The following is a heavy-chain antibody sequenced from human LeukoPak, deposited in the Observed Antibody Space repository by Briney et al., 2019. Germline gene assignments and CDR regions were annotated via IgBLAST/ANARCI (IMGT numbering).Heavy chain of an antibody. CDR3: ARLAYYDSSGYFEY. CDR1: GGSISSYY. Sequence: SETLSLTCTVSGGSISSYYWSWIRQPPGKGLEWIGYIYYSGSTNYNPSLKSRVTISVDTSKNQFSLKLSSVTAADTAVYYCARLAYYDSSGYFEYWGQGTLVTVSS. V-gene: IGHV4-59*01. J-gene: IGHJ4*02. CDR2: IYYSGST. D-gene: IGHD3-22*01.